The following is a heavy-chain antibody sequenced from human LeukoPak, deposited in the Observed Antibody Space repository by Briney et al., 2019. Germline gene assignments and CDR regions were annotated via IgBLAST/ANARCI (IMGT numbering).Heavy chain of an antibody. CDR1: GYTFSSYY. Sequence: ASVKVSCKAPGYTFSSYYMHWVRQAAEQGLEWMGVINPSGGSTSYAQRFQGRVTMTRDTSTRTFYMELSSLRSEDTAMYYCARHSLPGTTPFDYWGQGTLVTVSS. V-gene: IGHV1-46*01. CDR3: ARHSLPGTTPFDY. D-gene: IGHD1-1*01. J-gene: IGHJ4*02. CDR2: INPSGGST.